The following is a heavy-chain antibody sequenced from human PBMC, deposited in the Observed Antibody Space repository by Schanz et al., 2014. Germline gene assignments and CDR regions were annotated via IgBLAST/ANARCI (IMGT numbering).Heavy chain of an antibody. CDR2: ISDSGDTA. J-gene: IGHJ4*02. CDR1: GFTLTSAW. Sequence: EVQLVESGGGLVKPGGPLRLSCATSGFTLTSAWMSWVRQAPGRGLEWVSLISDSGDTAYYADSVKGRFTISRDNFKGALYLQMSSLRAEDTAVYYCAKSLESCPGGRCSRGYFDYWGQGTLVTVSS. CDR3: AKSLESCPGGRCSRGYFDY. D-gene: IGHD2-8*02. V-gene: IGHV3-23*04.